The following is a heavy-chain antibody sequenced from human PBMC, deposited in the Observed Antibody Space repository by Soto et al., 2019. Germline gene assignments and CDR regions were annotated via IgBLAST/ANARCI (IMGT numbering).Heavy chain of an antibody. CDR2: INAGNGNT. V-gene: IGHV1-3*01. J-gene: IGHJ4*02. D-gene: IGHD3-22*01. Sequence: QVQLVQSGAEVKKPGASVKVSCKASGYTFTGYAMHWVRQAPGQRLEWMGWINAGNGNTKYSQKFQGRVTITRDTSASTAYMELRSLRSEDTAVYYCARVSVYYYWDYWGQGTLVTVPS. CDR1: GYTFTGYA. CDR3: ARVSVYYYWDY.